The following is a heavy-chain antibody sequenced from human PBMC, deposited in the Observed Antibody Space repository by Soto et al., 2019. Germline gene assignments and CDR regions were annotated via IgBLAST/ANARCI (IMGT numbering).Heavy chain of an antibody. V-gene: IGHV3-23*01. J-gene: IGHJ4*02. Sequence: GGSLRLSCAASGFTFNSYAINWVRQAPGKGLGWVSGITGGGGSTFYADSVKGRFTISRDNSKNTLYLQMNSLRAEDTAVYYCAKDVSIHNLEHHFDYWGQGTLVTVSS. CDR3: AKDVSIHNLEHHFDY. CDR2: ITGGGGST. CDR1: GFTFNSYA. D-gene: IGHD1-1*01.